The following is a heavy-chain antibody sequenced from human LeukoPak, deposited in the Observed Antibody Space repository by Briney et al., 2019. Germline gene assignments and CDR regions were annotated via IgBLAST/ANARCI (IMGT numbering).Heavy chain of an antibody. J-gene: IGHJ6*02. V-gene: IGHV7-4-1*02. D-gene: IGHD1-1*01. CDR1: GGTFSSYA. CDR3: ARGTTRGPRYGMDV. Sequence: ASVKVSCKASGGTFSSYAISWVRQAPGQGLEWMGWINTNTGNPTYAQGFTGRFVFSLDTSVSTAYLQISSLKAEDTAVYYCARGTTRGPRYGMDVWGQGTTVTVSS. CDR2: INTNTGNP.